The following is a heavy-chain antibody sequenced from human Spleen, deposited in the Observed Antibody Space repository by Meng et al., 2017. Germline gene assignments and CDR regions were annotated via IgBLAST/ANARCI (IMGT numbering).Heavy chain of an antibody. CDR3: ARVPRTYYYDSSGYIPVAFDI. V-gene: IGHV1-46*01. D-gene: IGHD3-22*01. J-gene: IGHJ3*02. CDR2: INPSDGST. Sequence: ASVKVSCKASGYTFTSYYMHWVRQAPGQGLEWMGIINPSDGSTSYAQKFQGRVTMTRDTSTSTVYMELSSLRSEDTAVYYCARVPRTYYYDSSGYIPVAFDIWGQGTMVTVSS. CDR1: GYTFTSYY.